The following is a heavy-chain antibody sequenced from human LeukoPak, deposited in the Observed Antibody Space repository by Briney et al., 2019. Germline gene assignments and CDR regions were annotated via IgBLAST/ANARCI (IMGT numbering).Heavy chain of an antibody. CDR2: IYTSGST. CDR1: GGSISSYY. CDR3: AREGIVGATRFFDY. J-gene: IGHJ4*02. D-gene: IGHD1-26*01. V-gene: IGHV4-4*07. Sequence: PSETLSLTCTVSGGSISSYYWSWIRQPAGKGLEWIGRIYTSGSTNYNPSLKSRVTMSVDTSKNQFSLKLSSVTAADTAVYYCAREGIVGATRFFDYWGQGTLVTVSS.